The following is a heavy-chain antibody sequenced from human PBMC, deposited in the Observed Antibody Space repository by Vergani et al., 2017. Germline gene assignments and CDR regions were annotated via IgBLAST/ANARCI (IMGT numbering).Heavy chain of an antibody. D-gene: IGHD3-10*01. CDR1: GFTFSSYA. J-gene: IGHJ3*02. CDR2: ISGSGGSP. V-gene: IGHV3-23*01. CDR3: AKDHFSLLWFGELLYGVALPDAFDI. Sequence: EVQLLESGGGLVQPGGSLRLSCAASGFTFSSYAMSWVRQAPGQGLEWVSAISGSGGSPYYADSVKGRFTIYRDNSKNTLYLQMNSLRAEDTAVYYCAKDHFSLLWFGELLYGVALPDAFDIWGQGTMVTVSS.